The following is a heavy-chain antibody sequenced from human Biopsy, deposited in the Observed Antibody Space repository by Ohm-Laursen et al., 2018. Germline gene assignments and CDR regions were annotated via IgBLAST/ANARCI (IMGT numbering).Heavy chain of an antibody. D-gene: IGHD5/OR15-5a*01. CDR1: GFTFRTYG. Sequence: SLRLSCSASGFTFRTYGMHWVRLAPGKGLEWVAVISYDQITKHYADSVRGRFTISRDNSKNTLYLQANSLRAEDTAVYYCAKDLSVYYFYGIDVWGQGTTVTVSS. CDR2: ISYDQITK. CDR3: AKDLSVYYFYGIDV. J-gene: IGHJ6*02. V-gene: IGHV3-30*18.